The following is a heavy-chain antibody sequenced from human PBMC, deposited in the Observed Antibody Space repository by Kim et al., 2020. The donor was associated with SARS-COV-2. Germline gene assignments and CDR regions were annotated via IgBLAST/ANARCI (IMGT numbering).Heavy chain of an antibody. Sequence: SETLSLTCTVSGGSISSGSYYWSWIRQPAGKGLEWIGRIYTSGSTNYNPSLKSRVTISVDSSKNQFSLKLSSVTAADTAVYYCARGPEGYGGPPHYYYYYGMDVWGQGTTVTVSS. CDR2: IYTSGST. CDR1: GGSISSGSYY. CDR3: ARGPEGYGGPPHYYYYYGMDV. V-gene: IGHV4-61*02. D-gene: IGHD4-17*01. J-gene: IGHJ6*02.